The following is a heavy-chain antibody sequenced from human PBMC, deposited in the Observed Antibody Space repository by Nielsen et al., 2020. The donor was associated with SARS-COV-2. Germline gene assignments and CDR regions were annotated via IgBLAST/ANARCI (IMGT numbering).Heavy chain of an antibody. Sequence: GSLRLSCTVSGGSISSSSYYWGWIRQPPGKGLEWIGTIYYSGSTYYNPSLKSRVTISVDTSKNQFSLKVSSVTAADTAVYYCARRDFWSGYYTPYGMDVWGQGTTVTVSS. CDR3: ARRDFWSGYYTPYGMDV. CDR2: IYYSGST. CDR1: GGSISSSSYY. J-gene: IGHJ6*02. D-gene: IGHD3-3*01. V-gene: IGHV4-39*01.